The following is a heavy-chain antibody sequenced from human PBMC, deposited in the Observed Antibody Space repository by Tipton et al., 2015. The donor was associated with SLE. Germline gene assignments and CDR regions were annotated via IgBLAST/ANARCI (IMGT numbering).Heavy chain of an antibody. CDR2: ISYDGSNK. CDR1: GFTFSSYG. CDR3: ARDVVGATEGLDY. J-gene: IGHJ4*02. V-gene: IGHV3-30*03. Sequence: QLVQSGGGVVQPGRSLRLSCAASGFTFSSYGMHWVRQAPGKGLEWVAVISYDGSNKYYADSVKGRFTISRDNSKNTLFLQMNSLRAEDTAVYYCARDVVGATEGLDYWGQGTLVTVSS. D-gene: IGHD1-26*01.